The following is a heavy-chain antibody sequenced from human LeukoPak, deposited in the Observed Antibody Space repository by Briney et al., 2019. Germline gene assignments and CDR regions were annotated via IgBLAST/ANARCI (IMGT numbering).Heavy chain of an antibody. CDR3: ARVSGFVVVVTAIPYDAFDI. J-gene: IGHJ3*02. D-gene: IGHD2-21*02. V-gene: IGHV1-2*02. CDR2: INPNSGGT. Sequence: ASVKVSCKASGYTFTGYYMHWVRQAPGQGLEWMGWINPNSGGTNYAQKFQGRVTMTRDTSISTAYMELSRLRSDDTAVYYCARVSGFVVVVTAIPYDAFDIWGQGTMVTVSS. CDR1: GYTFTGYY.